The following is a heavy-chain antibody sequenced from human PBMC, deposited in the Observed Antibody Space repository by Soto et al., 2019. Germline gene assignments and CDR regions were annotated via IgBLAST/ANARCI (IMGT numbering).Heavy chain of an antibody. Sequence: GGSLRLSCAASGFTFSSYGMHWVRQAPGKGLEWVAVISYDGSNKYYADSVKGRFTISRDNSKNTLYLQMNSLRAEDTAVYYCAKDPGDIVVVTKRYYYYGMDVWGQGTTVTVSS. CDR3: AKDPGDIVVVTKRYYYYGMDV. CDR1: GFTFSSYG. CDR2: ISYDGSNK. D-gene: IGHD2-21*02. V-gene: IGHV3-30*18. J-gene: IGHJ6*02.